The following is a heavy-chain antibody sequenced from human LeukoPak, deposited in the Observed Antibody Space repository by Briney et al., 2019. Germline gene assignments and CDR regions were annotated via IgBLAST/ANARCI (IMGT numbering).Heavy chain of an antibody. CDR1: GFIFSSYW. CDR2: IRYDGSNK. D-gene: IGHD1-26*01. Sequence: GGSLRLSCVASGFIFSSYWMSWVRQAPGKGLEWVAFIRYDGSNKYYADSVKGRFTISRDNSKNTLYLQMNSLRAEDTAVYYCAKDPGELRTFYYYMDVWGKGTTVTISS. V-gene: IGHV3-30*02. CDR3: AKDPGELRTFYYYMDV. J-gene: IGHJ6*03.